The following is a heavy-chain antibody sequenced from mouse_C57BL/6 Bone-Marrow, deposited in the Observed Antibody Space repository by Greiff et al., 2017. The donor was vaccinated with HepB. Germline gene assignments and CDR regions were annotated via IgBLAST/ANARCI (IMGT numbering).Heavy chain of an antibody. J-gene: IGHJ1*03. CDR3: AKAGLRYRYFDV. V-gene: IGHV2-3*01. CDR1: GFSLTSYG. CDR2: IWGDGST. Sequence: VKVEESGPGLVAPSQSLSITCTVSGFSLTSYGVSWVRQPPGKGLEWLGVIWGDGSTNYHSALISRLSISKDNSKSQVFLKLNSLHTDDTATYYCAKAGLRYRYFDVWGTGTTVTVSS. D-gene: IGHD3-1*01.